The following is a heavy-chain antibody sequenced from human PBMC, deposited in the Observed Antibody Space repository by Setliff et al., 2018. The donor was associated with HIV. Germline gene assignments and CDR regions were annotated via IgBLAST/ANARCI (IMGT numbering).Heavy chain of an antibody. CDR3: ARDFALPGLRLGRYSLQSRASIDF. D-gene: IGHD3-16*01. CDR1: GYTFTSYY. J-gene: IGHJ4*02. V-gene: IGHV1-2*02. Sequence: ASVKVSCKASGYTFTSYYLNWVRQAPGQGLEWMGWINPESGGTNYAQKFQGRVAMTTDTSISTVYMELSRLTADDTSIYYCARDFALPGLRLGRYSLQSRASIDFWGQGTPVTVSS. CDR2: INPESGGT.